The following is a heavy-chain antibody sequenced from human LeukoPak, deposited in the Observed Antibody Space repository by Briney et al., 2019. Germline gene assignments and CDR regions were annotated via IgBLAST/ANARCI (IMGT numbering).Heavy chain of an antibody. CDR2: INHSGTT. CDR1: GGSFSGYY. V-gene: IGHV4-34*01. Sequence: PSETLSLTCAVYGGSFSGYYWSWIRQPPGKGLEWIGEINHSGTTNYNPSLKSRVTISVDTSKNQFSLKLSSVTAADTAVYYCSRERVLRYWGQGTLVTVSS. J-gene: IGHJ4*02. CDR3: SRERVLRY.